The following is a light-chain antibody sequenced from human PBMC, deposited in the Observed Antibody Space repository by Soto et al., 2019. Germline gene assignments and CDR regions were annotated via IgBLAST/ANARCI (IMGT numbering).Light chain of an antibody. CDR2: LGS. J-gene: IGKJ5*01. CDR3: MQALQTPIT. V-gene: IGKV2-28*01. Sequence: DIAMTQYTLSLPVTPGEPASISCRSSQSLLHSNGYNYLDWYLQKPGQSPQLLIYLGSNRASGVPDRFSGSGSGTDFTLKISRAEAEDVGVYCCMQALQTPITFGQGTRVEIK. CDR1: QSLLHSNGYNY.